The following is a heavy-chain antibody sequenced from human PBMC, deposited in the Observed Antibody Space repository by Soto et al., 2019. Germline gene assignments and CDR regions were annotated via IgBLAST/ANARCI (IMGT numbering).Heavy chain of an antibody. CDR3: AKDISSYSGGYTYYSDY. CDR2: ISNDGRKK. J-gene: IGHJ4*02. Sequence: QVQLVEFGGGAVQPGRSLRLSCAASGFTFSKFAMHWVRQAPGKGLEWVAVISNDGRKKYYADSVTGRFTISRENSNNTMSLQMNRLRLEDTAVYYCAKDISSYSGGYTYYSDYWGQGTLVTVSS. V-gene: IGHV3-30*18. D-gene: IGHD1-26*01. CDR1: GFTFSKFA.